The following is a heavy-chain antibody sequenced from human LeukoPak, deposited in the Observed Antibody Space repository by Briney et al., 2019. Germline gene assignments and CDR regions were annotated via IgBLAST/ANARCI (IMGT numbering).Heavy chain of an antibody. J-gene: IGHJ4*02. D-gene: IGHD3-22*01. V-gene: IGHV1-69*05. CDR1: GGAFGTYG. CDR3: ARGPTMTLFGY. CDR2: FNPIFGSA. Sequence: ASVKVSCKASGGAFGTYGITWVRQTLGQGLEWMGGFNPIFGSAQYAQKFQGRVTMTTDTSTSTAYMELRSLRSDDTAVYYCARGPTMTLFGYWGQGTLVTVSS.